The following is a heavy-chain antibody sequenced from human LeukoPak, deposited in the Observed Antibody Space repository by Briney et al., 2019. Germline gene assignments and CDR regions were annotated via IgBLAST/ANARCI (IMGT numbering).Heavy chain of an antibody. J-gene: IGHJ4*02. V-gene: IGHV1-46*01. CDR1: GYTFTSYY. Sequence: ASVKVSCKASGYTFTSYYMHWVRQAPGQGLEWMGIINPSGGSTGYAQKFQGRVTMTRDTSTSTVYMELSSLRSEDTAVYYCARDGHIARRGSCYSLNYWGQGTLVTVSS. CDR2: INPSGGST. CDR3: ARDGHIARRGSCYSLNY. D-gene: IGHD2-15*01.